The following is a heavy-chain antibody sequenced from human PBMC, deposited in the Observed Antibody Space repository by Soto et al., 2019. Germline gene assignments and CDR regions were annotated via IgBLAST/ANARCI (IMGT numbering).Heavy chain of an antibody. CDR3: AKDPGPYCDNDCSIDY. CDR2: ISYDGSNK. D-gene: IGHD2-21*02. Sequence: QVQLVESGGGVVQPGRSPRLSCAASGFTFSSYGMHWVRQAPGKGLEWVALISYDGSNKYYADSVKGRFTISRDNSKNTLFLQMNSLRAEDTAVYYCAKDPGPYCDNDCSIDYWGQGTRITVSS. CDR1: GFTFSSYG. J-gene: IGHJ4*02. V-gene: IGHV3-30*18.